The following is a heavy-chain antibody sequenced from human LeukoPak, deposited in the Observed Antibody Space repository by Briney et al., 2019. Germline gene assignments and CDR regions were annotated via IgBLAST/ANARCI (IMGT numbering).Heavy chain of an antibody. Sequence: SLRLSCAASGFTLDDYAMHWVRQAPGEGLEWVSGISWNSGSIGYADSVKGRFTISRDNAKNSLYLQMNSLRAEDMALYYCAKSSSSWYGVYFDYWGQGTLVTVSS. J-gene: IGHJ4*02. CDR1: GFTLDDYA. D-gene: IGHD6-13*01. CDR3: AKSSSSWYGVYFDY. CDR2: ISWNSGSI. V-gene: IGHV3-9*03.